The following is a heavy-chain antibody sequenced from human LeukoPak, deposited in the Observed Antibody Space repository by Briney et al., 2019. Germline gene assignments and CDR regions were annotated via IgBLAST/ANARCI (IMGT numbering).Heavy chain of an antibody. CDR3: AMWIQVWKFDY. J-gene: IGHJ4*02. CDR2: IWYDGSNK. V-gene: IGHV3-33*01. D-gene: IGHD5-18*01. Sequence: PGRSLRLSCAASGFTFSSYGMHWVRQAPGKGPEWVAVIWYDGSNKYYADSVKGRFTISRDNSKNTLYLQMNSLRAEDTAVYYCAMWIQVWKFDYWGQGTLVTVSS. CDR1: GFTFSSYG.